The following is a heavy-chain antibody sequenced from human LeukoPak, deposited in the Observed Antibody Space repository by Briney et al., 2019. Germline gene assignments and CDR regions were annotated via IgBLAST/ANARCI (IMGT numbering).Heavy chain of an antibody. J-gene: IGHJ4*02. Sequence: GASVKVSCKASGFTFTSSAMQWVRQARGQRLEWIGWIVAGSGNTNYAQKFQERVTITRDMSTSTAYMELSSLRSEDTAVYYCAARSARAAAGRNYFDYWGQGTLVTVSS. D-gene: IGHD6-13*01. CDR2: IVAGSGNT. V-gene: IGHV1-58*02. CDR1: GFTFTSSA. CDR3: AARSARAAAGRNYFDY.